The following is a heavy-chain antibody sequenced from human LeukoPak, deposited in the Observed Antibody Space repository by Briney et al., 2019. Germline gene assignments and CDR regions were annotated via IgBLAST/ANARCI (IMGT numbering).Heavy chain of an antibody. Sequence: GGSLRLSCAASGFTFSSYWMSWVRQAPGKGLEWVANIKQDGSEKYYVDSVKGRFTISRNNAKNSLYLQMNSLRAEDTAVYYCARRRYYDGSGYLEWGQGTLLSVSS. D-gene: IGHD3-22*01. V-gene: IGHV3-7*01. CDR2: IKQDGSEK. CDR1: GFTFSSYW. J-gene: IGHJ1*01. CDR3: ARRRYYDGSGYLE.